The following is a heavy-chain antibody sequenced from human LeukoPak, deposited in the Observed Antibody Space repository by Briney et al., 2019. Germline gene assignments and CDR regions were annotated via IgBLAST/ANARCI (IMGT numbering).Heavy chain of an antibody. J-gene: IGHJ4*02. V-gene: IGHV3-23*01. CDR2: ISGWSGST. CDR1: GVTFSSYV. Sequence: QPGGSLRHSRAPSGVTFSSYVVSWVRPAPEEGVEWGSDISGWSGSTYSADSVKGRFTISRDNSKTTLYLQMNCLRAKDTVVYYGANPPGRDDYWGQGTLVTVSS. D-gene: IGHD3-10*01. CDR3: ANPPGRDDY.